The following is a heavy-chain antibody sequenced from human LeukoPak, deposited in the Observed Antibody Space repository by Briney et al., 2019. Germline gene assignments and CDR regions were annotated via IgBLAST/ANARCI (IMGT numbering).Heavy chain of an antibody. Sequence: PSGTLSLTCAVSGGSISSSNWWSWVRQPPGKGLEWIGEIYHSGSTNYNPSLKSRVTISVDKSKNQFSLKLSSVTAADTAVYYCARAQGVNYYDSSGLDYWGQGTLVTVSS. V-gene: IGHV4-4*02. J-gene: IGHJ4*02. CDR3: ARAQGVNYYDSSGLDY. CDR1: GGSISSSNW. D-gene: IGHD3-22*01. CDR2: IYHSGST.